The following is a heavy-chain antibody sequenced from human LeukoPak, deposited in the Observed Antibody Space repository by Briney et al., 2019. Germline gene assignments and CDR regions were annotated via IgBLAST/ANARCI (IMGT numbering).Heavy chain of an antibody. V-gene: IGHV4-61*02. D-gene: IGHD6-13*01. Sequence: SETLSLTCSVSGGSISSGSYYWSWIRQPAGKGLEWIGRIFISGSTNYNPSLKSRVTISIDTSKNQFSLKLSSVTAADTAVYYCARVYSSSHNWFDTWGQGTQVTVSS. CDR2: IFISGST. CDR1: GGSISSGSYY. CDR3: ARVYSSSHNWFDT. J-gene: IGHJ5*02.